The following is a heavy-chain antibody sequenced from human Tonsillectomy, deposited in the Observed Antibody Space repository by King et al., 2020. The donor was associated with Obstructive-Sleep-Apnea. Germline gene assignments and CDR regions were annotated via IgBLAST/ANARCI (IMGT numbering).Heavy chain of an antibody. V-gene: IGHV3-74*01. J-gene: IGHJ4*02. CDR2: INIDGSST. D-gene: IGHD6-13*01. Sequence: VQLVESGGGLVQPGGSLRLSCAASGFTFSNYWMHWVRLAPGKGPLWVSRINIDGSSTGYVGSVKGRFTISRDNAKNTLYLQMNSLRPEDTAVYFCARRYSSIWAFDYWGQGTLVTVSS. CDR3: ARRYSSIWAFDY. CDR1: GFTFSNYW.